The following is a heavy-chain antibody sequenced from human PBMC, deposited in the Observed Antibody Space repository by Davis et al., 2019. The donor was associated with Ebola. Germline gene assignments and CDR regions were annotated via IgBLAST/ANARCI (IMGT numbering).Heavy chain of an antibody. J-gene: IGHJ6*02. D-gene: IGHD6-19*01. CDR2: IGGNGGST. CDR3: AKDSGSSGWRRFYYYGSMDV. CDR1: GFTFSGYA. V-gene: IGHV3-23*01. Sequence: PGGSLRLSCAASGFTFSGYAMSWVRQAPGKGLEWVSAIGGNGGSTYYADSVKGRFTISRDNAKNSLYLQMNSLRAEDTALYYCAKDSGSSGWRRFYYYGSMDVWGQGTTVTVSS.